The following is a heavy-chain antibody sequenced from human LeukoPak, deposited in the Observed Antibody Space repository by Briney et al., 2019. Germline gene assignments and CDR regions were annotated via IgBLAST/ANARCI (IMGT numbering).Heavy chain of an antibody. V-gene: IGHV3-30-3*01. CDR2: MSFDGTNK. CDR3: ARPKEMWWPPVETAGAFDI. CDR1: GFTFSDYY. D-gene: IGHD2-21*01. J-gene: IGHJ3*02. Sequence: GGSLRLSCAASGFTFSDYYMSWIRQAPGKGLEWLAVMSFDGTNKYYADSVRGRFTISRDNSKNTLHLQMNTLRTDDTAVYYCARPKEMWWPPVETAGAFDIWGQGTLVTVSS.